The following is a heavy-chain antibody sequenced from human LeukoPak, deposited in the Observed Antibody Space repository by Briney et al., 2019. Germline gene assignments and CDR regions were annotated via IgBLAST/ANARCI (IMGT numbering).Heavy chain of an antibody. J-gene: IGHJ6*02. V-gene: IGHV3-23*01. CDR3: AKSGGYAFYYYYGMDV. Sequence: GGSLRLSCVASGFTFSSYAMSWVRQAPGKGLEWVSAISGSGGSTYYADSVKGRFTISRDNSKNTLYLQMNSLRAEDTAVYYCAKSGGYAFYYYYGMDVWGQGTTVTVSS. CDR1: GFTFSSYA. D-gene: IGHD3-22*01. CDR2: ISGSGGST.